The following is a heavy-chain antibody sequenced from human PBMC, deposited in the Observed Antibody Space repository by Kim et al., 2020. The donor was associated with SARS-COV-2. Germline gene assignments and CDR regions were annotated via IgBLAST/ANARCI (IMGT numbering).Heavy chain of an antibody. J-gene: IGHJ4*02. Sequence: TRYNPSLKSLVIISVDTSKNQFSLNLTSVTAADTAVYYCARGSLCELFLWGQGTQVTVSS. V-gene: IGHV4-34*01. CDR3: ARGSLCELFL. D-gene: IGHD3-10*01. CDR2: T.